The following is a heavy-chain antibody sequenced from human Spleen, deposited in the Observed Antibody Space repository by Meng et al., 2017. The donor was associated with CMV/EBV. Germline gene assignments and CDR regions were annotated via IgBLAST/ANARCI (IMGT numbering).Heavy chain of an antibody. J-gene: IGHJ4*02. CDR2: IYWNDDK. CDR1: GFSLSTSGEG. Sequence: SGPTLVKPTQTLTVTCTVSGFSLSTSGEGGGWIRQSPGKALEWLAVIYWNDDKRYSPSLKRRLTITKDTSKHQVVLTMTDLDPLDTSTYYCAHRYCGHGSCYQAFDYWGQGTLVTVSS. V-gene: IGHV2-5*01. CDR3: AHRYCGHGSCYQAFDY. D-gene: IGHD2-15*01.